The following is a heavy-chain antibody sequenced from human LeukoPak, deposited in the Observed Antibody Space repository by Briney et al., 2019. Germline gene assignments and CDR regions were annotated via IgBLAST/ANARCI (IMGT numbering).Heavy chain of an antibody. CDR2: INPNSGGT. CDR1: GYNFTGYY. D-gene: IGHD1-26*01. CDR3: ARGLIVGATTPFDY. V-gene: IGHV1-2*02. J-gene: IGHJ4*02. Sequence: ASVKASCKASGYNFTGYYMHWVRQAPGQGPEWMGWINPNSGGTNYAQKFQGRVTMTRDTSISTAYMELSRLRSDDTAVYYCARGLIVGATTPFDYWGQGTLVTVSS.